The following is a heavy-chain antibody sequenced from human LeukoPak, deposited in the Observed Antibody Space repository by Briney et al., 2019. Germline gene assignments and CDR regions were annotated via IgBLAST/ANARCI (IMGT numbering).Heavy chain of an antibody. D-gene: IGHD4/OR15-4a*01. CDR1: GFTFSSYA. V-gene: IGHV3-23*01. Sequence: GGSLRLSCAASGFTFSSYAMSWVRQAPGKGLEWVSAISGSGGSTYYADSVKGRFTISRDNTKNTLFLQMNSLRAEDTAIYYCAKERDYGPADYWGQGTLVTVSS. J-gene: IGHJ4*02. CDR3: AKERDYGPADY. CDR2: ISGSGGST.